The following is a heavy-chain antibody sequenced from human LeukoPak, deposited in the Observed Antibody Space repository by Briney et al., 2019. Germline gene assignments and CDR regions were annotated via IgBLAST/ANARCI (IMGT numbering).Heavy chain of an antibody. CDR3: ARSRYCSGGSCYDWYFDL. V-gene: IGHV1-18*01. CDR1: GYTFTSYG. CDR2: ISAYNGNT. J-gene: IGHJ2*01. Sequence: GASVKVSCKASGYTFTSYGISWVRQAPGQGLEWMGWISAYNGNTNYAQKLQGRVTMTTDTSTSTAYMELRSLRSDDTAVYYCARSRYCSGGSCYDWYFDLWGRGTLVTVSS. D-gene: IGHD2-15*01.